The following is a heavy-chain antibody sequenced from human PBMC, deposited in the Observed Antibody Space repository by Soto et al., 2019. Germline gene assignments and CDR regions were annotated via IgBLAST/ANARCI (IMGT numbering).Heavy chain of an antibody. CDR2: IYWNDDK. V-gene: IGHV2-5*01. D-gene: IGHD6-25*01. CDR1: GFSLSTSGVG. J-gene: IGHJ5*02. CDR3: AHMGKRLRTRTLNSSCGWFDP. Sequence: SGPTLVNPTQTLTLTCTFTGFSLSTSGVGVGWIRQPPGKALEWLALIYWNDDKRYSPSLKSRLTITKDTSKNQVVLTMTNMDPVDTATYYCAHMGKRLRTRTLNSSCGWFDPWGQGTLVTVSS.